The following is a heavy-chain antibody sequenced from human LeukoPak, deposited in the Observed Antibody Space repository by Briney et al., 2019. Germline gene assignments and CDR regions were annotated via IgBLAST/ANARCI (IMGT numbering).Heavy chain of an antibody. CDR2: INHSGST. CDR3: ARGAPPYCSSSKGRHWFDP. V-gene: IGHV4-34*01. CDR1: GGSFSGYY. D-gene: IGHD6-6*01. J-gene: IGHJ5*02. Sequence: SETLSLTCAVSGGSFSGYYWSWIRQPPGKGLEWIGEINHSGSTNYNPSLKSRVTISVDTSKNQFSLKLSSVTAADTAVYYCARGAPPYCSSSKGRHWFDPWGQGTLVTVSS.